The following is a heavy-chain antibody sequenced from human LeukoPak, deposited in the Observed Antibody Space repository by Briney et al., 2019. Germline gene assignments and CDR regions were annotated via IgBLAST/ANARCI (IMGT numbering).Heavy chain of an antibody. CDR1: GFSFSSYS. CDR2: ISSSSSYT. Sequence: PGGSLRLSCAASGFSFSSYSMKWVRQAPGKGLEWVSSISSSSSYTNYADSVKGRFTISRDNAKNPLYLQMNSLRAEDTAIYYCARTPGFCSGGSCDYWGQGTLVTVSS. CDR3: ARTPGFCSGGSCDY. V-gene: IGHV3-21*01. D-gene: IGHD2-15*01. J-gene: IGHJ4*02.